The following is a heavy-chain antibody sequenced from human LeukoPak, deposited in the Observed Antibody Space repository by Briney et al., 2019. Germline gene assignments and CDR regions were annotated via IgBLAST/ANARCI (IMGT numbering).Heavy chain of an antibody. CDR2: INSDGSSI. J-gene: IGHJ4*02. D-gene: IGHD5-12*01. V-gene: IGHV3-74*03. Sequence: GGSLRLSCAAAGFTFSGYWMHWVRQAPGKGLVWVSRINSDGSSITYADSVRGRFTISRDNAKNTLYLQMNSLRVEDTAVYYCAREGRVSGYDFDCWGQGTLVTVSS. CDR1: GFTFSGYW. CDR3: AREGRVSGYDFDC.